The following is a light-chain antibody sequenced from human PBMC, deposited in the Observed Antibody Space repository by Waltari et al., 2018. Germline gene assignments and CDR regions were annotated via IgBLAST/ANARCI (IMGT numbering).Light chain of an antibody. V-gene: IGKV1-33*01. Sequence: DIQMTQSPSSLSASVGDRVTITCQASQDISNYLNWYQQKPGKAPKLLIYDASNLETGVPSRFSGSGSGTDFTFTISSLRPEDIATYYCQQYDNLLPGFGQGTRLEIK. J-gene: IGKJ5*01. CDR3: QQYDNLLPG. CDR2: DAS. CDR1: QDISNY.